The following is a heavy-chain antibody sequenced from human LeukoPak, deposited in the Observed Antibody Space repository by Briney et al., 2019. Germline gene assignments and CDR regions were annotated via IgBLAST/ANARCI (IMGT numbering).Heavy chain of an antibody. Sequence: GGSLRLPCAASGFTFSNYAMNWVRQAPGKGLEWVSGIRGSGGTTYYADSVKGRFTIPRDNSKNTLYLQMNSLRAEDTAVYYCAKDPDYQLLSRAAFDIWGQGTMVTVSS. D-gene: IGHD3-16*01. V-gene: IGHV3-23*01. CDR1: GFTFSNYA. CDR2: IRGSGGTT. CDR3: AKDPDYQLLSRAAFDI. J-gene: IGHJ3*02.